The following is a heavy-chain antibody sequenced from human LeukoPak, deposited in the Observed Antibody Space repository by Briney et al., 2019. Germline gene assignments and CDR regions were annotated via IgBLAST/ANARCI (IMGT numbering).Heavy chain of an antibody. CDR2: ISSSSSYI. CDR3: ARDAKYYDFWSGYKQVGSWFDP. Sequence: GGSLRLSCAASGFTSSSYGMNWVRQAPGKGLEWVSSISSSSSYIYYADSVKGRFTISRDNAKNSLYLQMNSLRAEDTAVYYCARDAKYYDFWSGYKQVGSWFDPWGQGTLVTVSS. J-gene: IGHJ5*02. D-gene: IGHD3-3*01. CDR1: GFTSSSYG. V-gene: IGHV3-21*01.